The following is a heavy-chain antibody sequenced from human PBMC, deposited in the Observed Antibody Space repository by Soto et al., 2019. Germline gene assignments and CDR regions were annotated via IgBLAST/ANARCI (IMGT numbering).Heavy chain of an antibody. J-gene: IGHJ5*02. D-gene: IGHD2-2*02. Sequence: GESLKISCKGSGYSFSHYWIGWVRQTPGKGQELMGIIYPGDSATRYSPSFQGQVTMSADKSISTAYLQWSSLQASDTAMYYCVRNLGFGYTSHWYEGWFDPWGQGTLVTVS. V-gene: IGHV5-51*01. CDR2: IYPGDSAT. CDR3: VRNLGFGYTSHWYEGWFDP. CDR1: GYSFSHYW.